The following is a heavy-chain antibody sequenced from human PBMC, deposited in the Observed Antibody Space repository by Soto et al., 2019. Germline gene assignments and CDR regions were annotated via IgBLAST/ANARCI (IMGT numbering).Heavy chain of an antibody. Sequence: PGGSLRLSCAASGFTFSSYAMSWVRQAPGKGLEWVSAISGSGGSTYYADSVKGRFTISRDNSKNTLYLQMNSLRAEDTAVYYCAKDLYCSSTSCYLVSTVWGQGTLVTVSS. CDR1: GFTFSSYA. J-gene: IGHJ4*02. CDR2: ISGSGGST. D-gene: IGHD2-2*01. CDR3: AKDLYCSSTSCYLVSTV. V-gene: IGHV3-23*01.